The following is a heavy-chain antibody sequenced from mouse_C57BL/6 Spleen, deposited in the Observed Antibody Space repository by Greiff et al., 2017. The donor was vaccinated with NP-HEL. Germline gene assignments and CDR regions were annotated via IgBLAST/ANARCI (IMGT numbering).Heavy chain of an antibody. CDR2: INPSNGGT. D-gene: IGHD2-4*01. Sequence: VQLQQPGTELVKPGASVKLSCKASGYTFTSYWMHWVKQRPGQGLEWIGNINPSNGGTNYNEKFKDKATLTADKSSSTVYMELSRLTSEDSAVYFCARHEDRGLRPWFAYWGQGTLVTVSA. CDR3: ARHEDRGLRPWFAY. J-gene: IGHJ3*01. CDR1: GYTFTSYW. V-gene: IGHV1-53*01.